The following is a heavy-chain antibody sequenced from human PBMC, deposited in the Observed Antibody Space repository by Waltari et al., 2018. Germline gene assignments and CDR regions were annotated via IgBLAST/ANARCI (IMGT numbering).Heavy chain of an antibody. D-gene: IGHD6-19*01. J-gene: IGHJ4*02. Sequence: QKQLQESGPGMVKPSETLSLTCTVSSGSISTSADQWARIRQSPGKGLEWLATIYYSGPTYYNPSLKSRLTIEVDTSKNKFSLTLISVTAADTAIYYCARQANQQRYSTGWNHFDSWGQGTQVTVSS. V-gene: IGHV4-39*01. CDR2: IYYSGPT. CDR3: ARQANQQRYSTGWNHFDS. CDR1: SGSISTSADQ.